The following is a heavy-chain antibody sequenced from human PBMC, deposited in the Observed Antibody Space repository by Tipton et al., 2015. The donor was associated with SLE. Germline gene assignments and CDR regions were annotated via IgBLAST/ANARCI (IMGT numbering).Heavy chain of an antibody. J-gene: IGHJ4*02. D-gene: IGHD6-6*01. Sequence: TLSLTCTVSGGSISSYYWSWIRQPPGKGLEWIGYIYYTGSTNYNPSLKSRVTISVDTSKNQFSLKLSSVTAADTAVYYCAREGYSCSRFDYWCQGTLVTVSS. CDR2: IYYTGST. CDR3: AREGYSCSRFDY. CDR1: GGSISSYY. V-gene: IGHV4-59*01.